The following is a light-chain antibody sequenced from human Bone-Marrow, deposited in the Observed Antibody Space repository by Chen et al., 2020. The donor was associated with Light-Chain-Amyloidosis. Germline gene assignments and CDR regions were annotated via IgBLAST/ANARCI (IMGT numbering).Light chain of an antibody. Sequence: LTQSPGTLSLSPGQTATLFCRAGQRVTTSSLAWYQLRPGQAPRLLIFSSSRRATGIPDRFRSGGSGTDFTLTIDRLEPEESALCFSHQYGSSPWTFGQGTRVEI. V-gene: IGKV3-20*01. CDR2: SSS. CDR3: HQYGSSPWT. J-gene: IGKJ1*01. CDR1: QRVTTSS.